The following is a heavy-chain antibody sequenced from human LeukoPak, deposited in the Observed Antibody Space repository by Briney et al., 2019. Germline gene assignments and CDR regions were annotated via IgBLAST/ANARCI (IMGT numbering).Heavy chain of an antibody. V-gene: IGHV3-7*01. D-gene: IGHD2-21*02. CDR1: GFTFRNYW. J-gene: IGHJ3*01. CDR3: VAGDWGARDSFDL. Sequence: PGGSLRLSCAASGFTFRNYWMGWVRQAPGKGLEWVANTKPDGSAEYYADSVRGRFTTSRDNANNLLYLQMNRLRAEDTSVYYCVAGDWGARDSFDLWGRGTMVTVSS. CDR2: TKPDGSAE.